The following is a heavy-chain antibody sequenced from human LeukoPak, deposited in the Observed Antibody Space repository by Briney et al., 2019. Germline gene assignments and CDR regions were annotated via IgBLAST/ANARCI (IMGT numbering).Heavy chain of an antibody. CDR3: VKEVIYSSWVSFDS. CDR2: IHRRGHRT. Sequence: PGGSLRLSCAASGFTFDAYSMHWVRPAPGEGLEWDSLIHRRGHRTFYADSVEGRFSISRDNSRNSLYLHMSSLRTEDTALYYCVKEVIYSSWVSFDSWGRGTLVTVSS. CDR1: GFTFDAYS. D-gene: IGHD4-11*01. J-gene: IGHJ4*02. V-gene: IGHV3-43*01.